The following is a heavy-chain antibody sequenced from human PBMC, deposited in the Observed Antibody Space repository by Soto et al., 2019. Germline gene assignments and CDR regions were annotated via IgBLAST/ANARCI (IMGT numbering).Heavy chain of an antibody. D-gene: IGHD6-19*01. J-gene: IGHJ6*02. Sequence: PSETLSLTCAVYGVSFSGYSWSWIRQPPGKGLEWIAEFNHSGSTDYKPSLKSRVTMSVDTSKNQFSLTLNSVTAADTAVYYCERGKGQWHSMRYYGLAVWGQGTTVTVSS. CDR2: FNHSGST. V-gene: IGHV4-34*01. CDR3: ERGKGQWHSMRYYGLAV. CDR1: GVSFSGYS.